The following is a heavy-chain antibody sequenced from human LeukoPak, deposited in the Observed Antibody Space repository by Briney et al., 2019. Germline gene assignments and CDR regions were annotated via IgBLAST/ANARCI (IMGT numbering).Heavy chain of an antibody. D-gene: IGHD5-12*01. Sequence: ASVKVSCKASGGTFSSYAISWVRQAPGQGLEWMGGIIPIFGTANYAQKFQGRVTITADKSTSTAYMELSSLRSEDTAVYYCAREELDFVATGFFDYWGQGTLVTVSS. J-gene: IGHJ4*02. CDR3: AREELDFVATGFFDY. V-gene: IGHV1-69*06. CDR2: IIPIFGTA. CDR1: GGTFSSYA.